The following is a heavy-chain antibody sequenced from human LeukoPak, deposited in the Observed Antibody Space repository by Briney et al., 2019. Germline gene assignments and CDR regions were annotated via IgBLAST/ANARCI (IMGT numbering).Heavy chain of an antibody. Sequence: SVKVSCKASGFTSTSSAMQWVRQARGQRLEWIGWIDDGSGNTNYAQKFQERVTITRDMSTSTAYMELSSLRSEDTAVYYCAATSYYYDSSGLRGGMDVWGQGTTVTVSS. CDR2: IDDGSGNT. D-gene: IGHD3-22*01. J-gene: IGHJ6*02. V-gene: IGHV1-58*02. CDR3: AATSYYYDSSGLRGGMDV. CDR1: GFTSTSSA.